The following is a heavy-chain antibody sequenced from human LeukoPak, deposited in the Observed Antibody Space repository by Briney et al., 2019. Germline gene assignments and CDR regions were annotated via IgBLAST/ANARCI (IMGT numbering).Heavy chain of an antibody. Sequence: PGGSLRLSCVASGFTFSTYAMHWVRQAPGKGLEWVAFIRPDGSNKHYADSVKGRFSISRDNSKNTLYLEMNSLRAEDTALYYCAKDPTRYDFWSGYSYYFDHWGQGTLVTVSS. CDR3: AKDPTRYDFWSGYSYYFDH. J-gene: IGHJ4*02. D-gene: IGHD3/OR15-3a*01. CDR1: GFTFSTYA. V-gene: IGHV3-30*02. CDR2: IRPDGSNK.